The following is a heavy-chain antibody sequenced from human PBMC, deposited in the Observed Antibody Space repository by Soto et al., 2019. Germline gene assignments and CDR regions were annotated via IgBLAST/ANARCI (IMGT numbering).Heavy chain of an antibody. Sequence: PSETLSLTCTVSGGSISNYFWSWIRQPPGKGLEWVGFIYYNGSTQYNPSLKSRVTMSVDTPKNQFSLKLSSVTAADTAVYYCAREPSWSGYFEFWGQGALVTVSS. V-gene: IGHV4-59*01. CDR2: IYYNGST. J-gene: IGHJ4*02. D-gene: IGHD3-3*01. CDR3: AREPSWSGYFEF. CDR1: GGSISNYF.